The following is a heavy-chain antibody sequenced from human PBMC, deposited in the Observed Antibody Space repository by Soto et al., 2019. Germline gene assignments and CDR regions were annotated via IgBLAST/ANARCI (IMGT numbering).Heavy chain of an antibody. CDR1: GGTSRSLS. D-gene: IGHD3-16*02. CDR3: AGGPVVIRN. Sequence: SVKVSCKASGGTSRSLSITWVRQAPGQGLEWMGGIIPIFGTANYAQKFQGRVTITADESTSTAYMELSSLRSEDTAVYYCAGGPVVIRNWGQGTLVTVSS. J-gene: IGHJ4*02. V-gene: IGHV1-69*13. CDR2: IIPIFGTA.